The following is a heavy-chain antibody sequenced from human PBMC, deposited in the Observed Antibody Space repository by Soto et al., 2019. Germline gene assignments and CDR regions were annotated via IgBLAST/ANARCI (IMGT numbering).Heavy chain of an antibody. CDR3: ARGRWQKYCASPYCFTFDS. D-gene: IGHD2-21*01. V-gene: IGHV3-30*03. CDR2: ISFDGGDT. Sequence: QVQLVESGGGVVQPGRSLRLSCTASGFSLSDYGMHWVRQAPGKGLEWVAFISFDGGDTYYADSLRGRFTVSRDNSKDTLYLQVNSLRDDDTAVFYCARGRWQKYCASPYCFTFDSWGQGTLVTVSS. CDR1: GFSLSDYG. J-gene: IGHJ4*02.